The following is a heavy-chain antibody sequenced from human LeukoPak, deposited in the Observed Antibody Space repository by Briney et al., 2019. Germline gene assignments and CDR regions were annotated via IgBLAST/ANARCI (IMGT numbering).Heavy chain of an antibody. Sequence: GGSLRLSCEASGFTFSSYWMSWVRQAPGKGREWVANIKQDGSEKYYVDSVKGRFTISRDNAKNSLYLQMNSLRAEDTVVYYCARSPQSYYYMDVWGKGTTVTVSS. CDR3: ARSPQSYYYMDV. V-gene: IGHV3-7*01. J-gene: IGHJ6*03. D-gene: IGHD5-24*01. CDR2: IKQDGSEK. CDR1: GFTFSSYW.